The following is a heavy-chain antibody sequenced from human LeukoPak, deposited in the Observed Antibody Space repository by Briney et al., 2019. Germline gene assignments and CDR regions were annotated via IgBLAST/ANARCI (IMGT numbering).Heavy chain of an antibody. CDR3: ARRYYYVDV. V-gene: IGHV3-66*04. Sequence: GGSLRLSCAASEFSVGSNYMTWVRQAPGKGLEWVSLIYSGGSTYYADSVKGRFTISRDNSKNTLYLQMNSLRAEDTAVYYCARRYYYVDVWGKGTTVTVSS. J-gene: IGHJ6*03. CDR1: EFSVGSNY. CDR2: IYSGGST.